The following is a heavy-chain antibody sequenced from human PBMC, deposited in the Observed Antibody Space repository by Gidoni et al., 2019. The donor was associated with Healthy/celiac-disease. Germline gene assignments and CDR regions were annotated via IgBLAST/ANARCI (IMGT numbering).Heavy chain of an antibody. CDR2: IRSKTYGGTT. Sequence: EVQLVESGGGLVQPGRSLRRSCTASGFTFGDYAMSWFRQAPGKGLEWVGFIRSKTYGGTTEYAASVKGRFTISRDDSKSIAYLQMNSLKTEDTAVYYCTRDRGSSWPWTPCNYWGQGTLVTVSS. D-gene: IGHD6-6*01. CDR3: TRDRGSSWPWTPCNY. V-gene: IGHV3-49*03. CDR1: GFTFGDYA. J-gene: IGHJ4*02.